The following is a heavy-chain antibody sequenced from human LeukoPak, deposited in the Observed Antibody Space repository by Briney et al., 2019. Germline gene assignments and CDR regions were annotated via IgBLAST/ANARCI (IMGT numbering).Heavy chain of an antibody. J-gene: IGHJ3*02. CDR3: ARGPRLDSSGWYYGAFDI. V-gene: IGHV1-2*06. CDR2: ISPNSGGT. CDR1: GYTFIGYY. Sequence: ASVKVSCKASGYTFIGYYMHWVRQAPGQGLEWMGRISPNSGGTNYAQKFQGRVTMTRDTSISTAYMELSRLRSDDTAVYYCARGPRLDSSGWYYGAFDIWGQGTMVTVSS. D-gene: IGHD6-19*01.